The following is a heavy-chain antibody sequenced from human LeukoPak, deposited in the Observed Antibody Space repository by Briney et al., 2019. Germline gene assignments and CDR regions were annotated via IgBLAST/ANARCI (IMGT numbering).Heavy chain of an antibody. CDR2: IYYSGSSGST. CDR3: ARGYAPFDP. D-gene: IGHD5-12*01. J-gene: IGHJ5*02. Sequence: SETLSLTCSVSGDSLSSSGHYWSWIRQLPGKGLEWIGYIYYSGSSGSTHYNPSLKRRLTISLDTSKNQFSLMLTSVTAADTAVYYCARGYAPFDPWGQGTLVTVSS. V-gene: IGHV4-31*03. CDR1: GDSLSSSGHY.